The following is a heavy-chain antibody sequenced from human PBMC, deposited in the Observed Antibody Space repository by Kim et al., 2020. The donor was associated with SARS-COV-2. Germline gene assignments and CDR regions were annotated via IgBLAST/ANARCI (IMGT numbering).Heavy chain of an antibody. CDR2: ISYDGSNK. Sequence: GGSLRLSCAASGFTFSSYGMHWVRQAPGKGLEWVAVISYDGSNKYYADSVKGRFTISRDNSKNTLYLQMNSLRAEDTAVYYCAKDLNFDPWGQGTLVTVS. CDR3: AKDLNFDP. V-gene: IGHV3-30*18. J-gene: IGHJ5*02. CDR1: GFTFSSYG.